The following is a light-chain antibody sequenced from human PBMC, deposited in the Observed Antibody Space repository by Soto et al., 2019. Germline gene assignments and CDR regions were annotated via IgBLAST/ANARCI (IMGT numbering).Light chain of an antibody. CDR1: DEDIGGYNY. J-gene: IGLJ2*01. Sequence: QSALTQPPSASGSPGQSVTISCTGTDEDIGGYNYVSWYQQRPGSVPKVIIFEVSQRPSGVPDRFSGSKSGNTASLTVSGLHAEDEASYYCSSYAGATTLIFGGGTKLTVL. CDR2: EVS. CDR3: SSYAGATTLI. V-gene: IGLV2-8*01.